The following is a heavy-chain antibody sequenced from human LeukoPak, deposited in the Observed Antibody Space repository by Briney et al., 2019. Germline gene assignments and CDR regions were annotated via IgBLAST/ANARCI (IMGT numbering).Heavy chain of an antibody. J-gene: IGHJ3*02. CDR2: IYYSGST. CDR1: GGSISSGDYY. V-gene: IGHV4-30-4*02. CDR3: ARGRVPAAIDAFDI. D-gene: IGHD2-2*01. Sequence: SETLSLTCTVSGGSISSGDYYWSWIRQPPGKGLEWIGYIYYSGSTYYNPSLKSRVTISVDTSKNQFSLKLSSVTAADTAVYYCARGRVPAAIDAFDIWGQGTMVTVSS.